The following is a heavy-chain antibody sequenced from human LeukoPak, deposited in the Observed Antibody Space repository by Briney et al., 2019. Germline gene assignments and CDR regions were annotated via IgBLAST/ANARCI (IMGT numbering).Heavy chain of an antibody. CDR1: GFTFSSYG. CDR3: ARTTSRYCGGDCGAFDI. D-gene: IGHD2-21*02. J-gene: IGHJ3*02. V-gene: IGHV3-33*01. CDR2: IWYDGSNK. Sequence: AGGSLRLSCAASGFTFSSYGMHWVRQAPGKGLEWVAVIWYDGSNKYYADSVKGRFTISRDNSKNTLYLQMNSLRAEDTAVYYCARTTSRYCGGDCGAFDIWGQGTMVTVSS.